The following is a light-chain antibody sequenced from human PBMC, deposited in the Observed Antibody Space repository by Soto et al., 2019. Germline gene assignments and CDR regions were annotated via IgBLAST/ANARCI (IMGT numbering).Light chain of an antibody. V-gene: IGLV2-14*01. CDR1: STDVGAYNY. CDR2: EVT. Sequence: QSALTQPASVSGSPGQSITISCTGTSTDVGAYNYVSWYQQHPGKAPKLVIFEVTNRPSGVSNRFSGSKSGNTASLTIIGLQAEDEADYYCQSYDNSLSGSGVFGGGTKVTVL. J-gene: IGLJ3*02. CDR3: QSYDNSLSGSGV.